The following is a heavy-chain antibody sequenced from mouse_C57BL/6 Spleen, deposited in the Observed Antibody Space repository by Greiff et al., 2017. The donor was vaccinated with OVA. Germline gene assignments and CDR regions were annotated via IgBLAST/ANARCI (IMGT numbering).Heavy chain of an antibody. Sequence: EVQRVESGGGLVQPKGSLKLSCAASGFSFNTYAMNWVRQAPGKGLEWVARIRSKSNNYATYYADSVKDRFTISRDDSESMLYLQMNNLKTEDTAMYYCVRPRDYDYDDYAMDYWGQGTSVTVSS. CDR3: VRPRDYDYDDYAMDY. D-gene: IGHD2-4*01. CDR2: IRSKSNNYAT. V-gene: IGHV10-1*01. CDR1: GFSFNTYA. J-gene: IGHJ4*01.